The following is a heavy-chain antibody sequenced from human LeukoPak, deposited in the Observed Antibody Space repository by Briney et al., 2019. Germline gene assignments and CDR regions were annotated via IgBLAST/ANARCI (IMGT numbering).Heavy chain of an antibody. CDR3: ARRGGSLVFDY. CDR2: INPSGGYT. V-gene: IGHV1-46*01. CDR1: GYPFTNYY. Sequence: ASVKVSCKASGYPFTNYYIHWVRQAPRQGLEWMGVINPSGGYTTYAQEFQGRVTMTSDTSTSTLYMELSSLTSEDTAIYYCARRGGSLVFDYWGQGTLVTVPS. D-gene: IGHD3-10*01. J-gene: IGHJ4*02.